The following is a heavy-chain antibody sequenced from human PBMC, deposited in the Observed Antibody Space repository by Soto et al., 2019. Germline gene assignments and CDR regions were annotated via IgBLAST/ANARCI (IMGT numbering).Heavy chain of an antibody. D-gene: IGHD6-13*01. Sequence: GGSLRLSCAASGFTFSSYWMSWVRQAPGKGLEWVANIKQDGSEKYYVDSVKGRFTISRDNAKNSLYLQMNSLRAEDTAVYYCARDGAPSSSWYYYWGQGTLVTVSS. V-gene: IGHV3-7*01. CDR2: IKQDGSEK. CDR3: ARDGAPSSSWYYY. CDR1: GFTFSSYW. J-gene: IGHJ4*02.